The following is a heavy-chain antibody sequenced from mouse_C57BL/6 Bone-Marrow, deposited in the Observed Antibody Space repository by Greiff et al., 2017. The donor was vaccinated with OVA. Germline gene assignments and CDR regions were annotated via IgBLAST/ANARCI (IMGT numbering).Heavy chain of an antibody. D-gene: IGHD2-3*01. CDR3: TLYGYYFAY. CDR1: GFNIKDDY. J-gene: IGHJ3*01. CDR2: IDPENGDT. Sequence: VQLKQSGAELVRPGASVKLSCTASGFNIKDDYMHWVKQRPEQGLEWIGWIDPENGDTEYASKFQGKATITADTSSNTAYLQLSSLTSEDTAVYYCTLYGYYFAYWGQGTLVTVSA. V-gene: IGHV14-4*01.